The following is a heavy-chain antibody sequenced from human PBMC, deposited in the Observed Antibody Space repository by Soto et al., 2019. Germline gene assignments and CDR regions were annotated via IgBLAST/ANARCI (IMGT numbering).Heavy chain of an antibody. CDR3: ARISRYYYYGMDV. CDR1: GGSISSGGYY. CDR2: IYYSGST. Sequence: SETLSLTCTVSGGSISSGGYYWSWIRQHPGKGLEWIGYIYYSGSTYYNPSLKSRVTISVDTSKNQFSLKLSSVTAADTAVYYCARISRYYYYGMDVWGQGTTVTVSS. V-gene: IGHV4-31*03. J-gene: IGHJ6*02.